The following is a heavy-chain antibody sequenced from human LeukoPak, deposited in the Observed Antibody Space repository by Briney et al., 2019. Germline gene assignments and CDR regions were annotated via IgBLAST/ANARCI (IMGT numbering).Heavy chain of an antibody. CDR2: IYSGGST. CDR3: ARYRFLEWRTYYYGMYV. CDR1: GFTVSSNY. V-gene: IGHV3-53*01. D-gene: IGHD3-3*01. Sequence: GGSLRLSCAASGFTVSSNYMSWVRQAPGKGLEWVSVIYSGGSTYYADSGKGRFTISRDNSKNTLYLQMNSLRAEDTAVYYCARYRFLEWRTYYYGMYVWGQGTTVTVSS. J-gene: IGHJ6*02.